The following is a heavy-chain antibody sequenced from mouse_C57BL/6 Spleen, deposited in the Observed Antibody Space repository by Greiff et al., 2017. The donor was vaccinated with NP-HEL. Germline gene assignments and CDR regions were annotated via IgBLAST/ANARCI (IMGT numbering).Heavy chain of an antibody. J-gene: IGHJ1*03. Sequence: VQLQQSGAELVKPGASVKISCKASGYAFSSYWMNWVKQRPGKGLEWIGQIYPGDGDTNYNGKFKGKATLTADKSSSTAYMQLSSLTSEDSAVYFCARVYYGSSPGYFDVWGTGTTVTVSS. CDR3: ARVYYGSSPGYFDV. CDR1: GYAFSSYW. CDR2: IYPGDGDT. V-gene: IGHV1-80*01. D-gene: IGHD1-1*01.